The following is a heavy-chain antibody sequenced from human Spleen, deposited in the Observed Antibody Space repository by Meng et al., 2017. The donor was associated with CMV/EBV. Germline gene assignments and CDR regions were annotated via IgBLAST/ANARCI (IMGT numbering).Heavy chain of an antibody. CDR2: IYFDDSDT. CDR3: ARQSQGWFDP. V-gene: IGHV5-51*01. CDR1: GHSFTKYW. Sequence: GESLKISCKDSGHSFTKYWIGWVRQMPGKGLEWMGIIYFDDSDTRYSPSFQGQVTISVDRSINTAYLQWSSLKASDTAMYYCARQSQGWFDPWGQGTLVTVSS. J-gene: IGHJ5*02.